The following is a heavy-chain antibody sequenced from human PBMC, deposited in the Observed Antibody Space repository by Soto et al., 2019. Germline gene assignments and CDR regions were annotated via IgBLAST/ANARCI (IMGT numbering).Heavy chain of an antibody. V-gene: IGHV1-18*01. CDR1: GYTFTSYG. CDR2: ISAYNGNT. J-gene: IGHJ6*03. Sequence: ASVKVSCKASGYTFTSYGISWVRQAPGQGLEWMGWISAYNGNTNYAQKLQGRVTMTTDTSTITAYMELRSLRADDTAVYYCARVGCSSTSCPLYYYYYYMDVWGKGTTVTVSS. CDR3: ARVGCSSTSCPLYYYYYYMDV. D-gene: IGHD2-2*01.